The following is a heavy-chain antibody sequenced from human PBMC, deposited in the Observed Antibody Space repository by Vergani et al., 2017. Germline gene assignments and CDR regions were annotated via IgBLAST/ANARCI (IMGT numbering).Heavy chain of an antibody. D-gene: IGHD3-22*01. Sequence: EVQLVESGGGLVKPGGSLRLSCAASGFTFSSYWMHWVRQAPGKGLVWVSHINSDGSSTAYADSVKGRFTIARDNAKNTLYLQMNSLRDEDTAVYYCARELYDEGAFDIWGQGTMVTVSS. CDR1: GFTFSSYW. CDR2: INSDGSST. J-gene: IGHJ3*02. V-gene: IGHV3-74*01. CDR3: ARELYDEGAFDI.